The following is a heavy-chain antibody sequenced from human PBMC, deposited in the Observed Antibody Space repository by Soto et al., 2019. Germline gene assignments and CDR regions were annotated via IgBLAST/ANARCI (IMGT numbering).Heavy chain of an antibody. CDR1: GFTFTSYA. Sequence: LRLSCAASGFTFTSYAMNWVRQAPGKGLEWVAVISYDGSNKYYADSAKGRFTISRDNSKNTLYLQMNRLRAEDTAVYYCARDAYNYDCWSGYQYYFDYWGRRTRVTVSS. J-gene: IGHJ4*02. D-gene: IGHD3-3*01. CDR2: ISYDGSNK. V-gene: IGHV3-30-3*01. CDR3: ARDAYNYDCWSGYQYYFDY.